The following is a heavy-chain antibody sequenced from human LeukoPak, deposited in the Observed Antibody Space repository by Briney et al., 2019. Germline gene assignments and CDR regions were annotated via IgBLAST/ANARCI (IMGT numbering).Heavy chain of an antibody. J-gene: IGHJ4*02. CDR1: GGTFSSYA. V-gene: IGHV1-69*04. D-gene: IGHD2-21*02. CDR3: ARDWVQIGDYYFDY. CDR2: IIPILGIA. Sequence: ASVKVSCKASGGTFSSYAISWVRQAPGQGLEWMGRIIPILGIANYAQKFQGRVTITADKSTSTAYMELSSLRSEDTAVYYCARDWVQIGDYYFDYWGQGTLVTVSS.